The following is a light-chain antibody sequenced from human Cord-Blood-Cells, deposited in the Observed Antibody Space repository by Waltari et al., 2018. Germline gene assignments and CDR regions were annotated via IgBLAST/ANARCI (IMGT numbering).Light chain of an antibody. J-gene: IGLJ2*01. Sequence: QSVLTQPPSASGTPGQRVTISCSGRSSNIGSNYVYWYQQLPGMAPKLLTCRNHQPRSGVPVRFSGSKAGTSASLAISGLRSEDEADYYCAAWEDSLSGVVFGGGTKLTVL. CDR2: RNH. V-gene: IGLV1-47*01. CDR1: SSNIGSNY. CDR3: AAWEDSLSGVV.